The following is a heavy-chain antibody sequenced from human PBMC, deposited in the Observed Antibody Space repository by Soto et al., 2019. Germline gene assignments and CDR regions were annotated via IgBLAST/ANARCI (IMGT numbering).Heavy chain of an antibody. J-gene: IGHJ4*02. CDR3: TRGPRPISTGTGDY. CDR2: IYNDGTYS. V-gene: IGHV3-74*01. Sequence: GGSLRLSCAASGFIFKMYWMHWVRQSPGKGLVWISRIYNDGTYSDYADSVRGRFTISRDNVNDTLYLQMNNLRAEDSGLYYCTRGPRPISTGTGDYWGQGTQVTVSS. CDR1: GFIFKMYW. D-gene: IGHD3-10*01.